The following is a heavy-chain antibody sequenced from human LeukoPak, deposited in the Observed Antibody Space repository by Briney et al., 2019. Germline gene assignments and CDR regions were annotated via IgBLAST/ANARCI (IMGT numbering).Heavy chain of an antibody. V-gene: IGHV1-2*02. CDR3: ARELIDSGSYFLFWDY. CDR2: INPNSGGT. CDR1: GYTFTGYY. J-gene: IGHJ4*02. D-gene: IGHD1-26*01. Sequence: ASVKVSCKTSGYTFTGYYLHWVRQAPGQGLEWMGWINPNSGGTNYAQKFQGRVTMTRDTSINTAYMEPSSLRSDDTAVYYCARELIDSGSYFLFWDYWGQGTLVTVSS.